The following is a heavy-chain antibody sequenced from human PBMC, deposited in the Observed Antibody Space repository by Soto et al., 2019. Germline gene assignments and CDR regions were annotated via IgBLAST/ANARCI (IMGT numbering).Heavy chain of an antibody. Sequence: SETLSLTCAVSGYSISSGYYWGWLRQPPGKGLEWFGSIYQGGSSFFNPFLNSRVTLSFDMTNNHVYLILNSVTAADTAGYYFARLGPWVPYYYDSSPYTFENWFDPWGQGTLVTVSS. CDR2: IYQGGSS. V-gene: IGHV4-38-2*01. D-gene: IGHD3-22*01. CDR1: GYSISSGYY. J-gene: IGHJ5*02. CDR3: ARLGPWVPYYYDSSPYTFENWFDP.